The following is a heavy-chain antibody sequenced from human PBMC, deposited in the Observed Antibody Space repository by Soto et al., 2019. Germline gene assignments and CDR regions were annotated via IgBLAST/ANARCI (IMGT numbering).Heavy chain of an antibody. Sequence: QVQLQESGPGLVKPSGTLSLTCAVSGDSISRSYWWSWVRQLPGKGLEWIGEIYHSGSTIYNPSLQSRDTLSEDKSKNEFSMKMCSVTDADTAVYYCTSKFGQLLADAFDIWGKGTMVTVSS. D-gene: IGHD3-10*01. CDR3: TSKFGQLLADAFDI. CDR1: GDSISRSYW. J-gene: IGHJ3*02. CDR2: IYHSGST. V-gene: IGHV4-4*02.